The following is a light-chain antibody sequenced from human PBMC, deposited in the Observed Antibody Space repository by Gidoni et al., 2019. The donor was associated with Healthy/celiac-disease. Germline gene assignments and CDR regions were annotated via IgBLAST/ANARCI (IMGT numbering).Light chain of an antibody. V-gene: IGKV3-11*01. CDR2: DAS. J-gene: IGKJ1*01. Sequence: EIVLTQSPATLSLSPGERDTLSCRASQSVSSYLAWYQQKPGQAPRLRIYDASNRATGIPARFSGSGSGTDFTLTISSLEPEDFAVYYCQQRSNWPRWTFGQGTKVEIK. CDR1: QSVSSY. CDR3: QQRSNWPRWT.